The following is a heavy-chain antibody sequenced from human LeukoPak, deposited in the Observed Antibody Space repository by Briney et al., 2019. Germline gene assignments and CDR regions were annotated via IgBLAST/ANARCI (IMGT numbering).Heavy chain of an antibody. CDR1: GGSFSGYY. V-gene: IGHV4-34*01. D-gene: IGHD3-10*01. CDR3: ARDVGSSDAFDI. Sequence: SETLSLTCAVYGGSFSGYYWSWIRQPPGKGLEWIGEINHSGSTNYNPSLKSRVTISVDTSKNQFSPKLSSVTAADTAVYYCARDVGSSDAFDIWGQGTMVIVSS. J-gene: IGHJ3*02. CDR2: INHSGST.